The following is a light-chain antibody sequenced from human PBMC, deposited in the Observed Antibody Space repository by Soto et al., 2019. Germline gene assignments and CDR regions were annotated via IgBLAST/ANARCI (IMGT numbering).Light chain of an antibody. Sequence: DLQMTQSPSTLSASVGDTVTVTCRASQSVSGWLAWYQQKKGEXXKXXIYDASALPRGVPSRFSVSGYGTIGTINIASLKPDDGATYDGQQYEPFSGTFGPGTKVEI. CDR1: QSVSGW. J-gene: IGKJ1*01. CDR3: QQYEPFSGT. V-gene: IGKV1-5*01. CDR2: DAS.